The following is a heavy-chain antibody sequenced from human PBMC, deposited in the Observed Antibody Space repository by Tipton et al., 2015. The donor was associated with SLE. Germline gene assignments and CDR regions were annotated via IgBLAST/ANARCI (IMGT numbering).Heavy chain of an antibody. CDR1: GGSISSYY. D-gene: IGHD6-13*01. CDR2: VYYSGST. V-gene: IGHV4-59*01. CDR3: ARDSPISSWALDI. J-gene: IGHJ3*02. Sequence: TLSLTCTVSGGSISSYYWSWIRQPPGKGLEWIGYVYYSGSTNYNPSLKSRVTISVDTSKNQFSLKLSSVTAVDTAVYYCARDSPISSWALDIWGQGTMVTVSS.